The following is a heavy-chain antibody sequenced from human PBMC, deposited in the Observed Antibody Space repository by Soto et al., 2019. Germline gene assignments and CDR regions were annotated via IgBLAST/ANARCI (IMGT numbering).Heavy chain of an antibody. Sequence: QVHLQESGPGLVKPSETLSLTCTVSGGSVSSSYWSWIRQPPGKGLEWIGYIFYSGSTNYNPALRSRVTISVDTSQNQFSLKLSSVTAADTAVYYCARSSGGDGWYFNLWGRGTQVTVSS. CDR2: IFYSGST. J-gene: IGHJ2*01. V-gene: IGHV4-59*02. D-gene: IGHD4-17*01. CDR3: ARSSGGDGWYFNL. CDR1: GGSVSSSY.